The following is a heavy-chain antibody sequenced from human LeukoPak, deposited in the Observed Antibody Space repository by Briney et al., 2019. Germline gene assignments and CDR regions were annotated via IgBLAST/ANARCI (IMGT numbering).Heavy chain of an antibody. CDR3: AKDMSAGNYYGMDV. CDR1: GFTFDDYA. J-gene: IGHJ6*02. D-gene: IGHD6-19*01. CDR2: ISWNGGSK. V-gene: IGHV3-9*01. Sequence: GGSLRLSCAASGFTFDDYAMHWVRQAPGKGLEWVSGISWNGGSKDYADSVKGRFTISRDNAKNSLYLTMNSLRAEDTALYYCAKDMSAGNYYGMDVWGQGTTVTVFS.